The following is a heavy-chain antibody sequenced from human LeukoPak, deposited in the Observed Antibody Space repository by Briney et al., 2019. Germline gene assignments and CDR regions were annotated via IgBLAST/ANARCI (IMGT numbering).Heavy chain of an antibody. J-gene: IGHJ4*02. D-gene: IGHD3-3*01. CDR1: GGSISSGGYY. Sequence: PSETLSLTCTVSGGSISSGGYYWSWIRQHPGKGLEGIGYIYYSGSTYYNPALKSRVTISVDTSKTQFSLKLSSVTAADTDVYYCARDDFWSGYRSGMDVWGQGTLVTVSS. V-gene: IGHV4-31*03. CDR3: ARDDFWSGYRSGMDV. CDR2: IYYSGST.